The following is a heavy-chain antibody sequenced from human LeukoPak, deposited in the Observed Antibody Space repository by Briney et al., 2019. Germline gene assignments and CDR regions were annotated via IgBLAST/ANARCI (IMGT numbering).Heavy chain of an antibody. Sequence: GGSLRLSCAASGFTFSRNAIHWVRQGPGKGLEWVSYIAHHGSNKYYADSVKGRFTISRDNSKRTLYLQMNSLRADDTVVYYCAKDGSWSCTDWGQGTLVTVSS. D-gene: IGHD2-8*02. J-gene: IGHJ4*02. CDR1: GFTFSRNA. V-gene: IGHV3-30*02. CDR2: IAHHGSNK. CDR3: AKDGSWSCTD.